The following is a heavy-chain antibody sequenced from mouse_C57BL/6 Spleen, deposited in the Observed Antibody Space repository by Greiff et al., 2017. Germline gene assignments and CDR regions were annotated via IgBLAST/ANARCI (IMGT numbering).Heavy chain of an antibody. J-gene: IGHJ4*01. CDR1: GYTFTGYW. V-gene: IGHV1-9*01. D-gene: IGHD2-5*01. CDR3: ARSYYSNYDAMDY. Sequence: VQLQQSGAELMKPGASVKLSCKATGYTFTGYWIEWVKQRPGHGLEWIGEILPGSGSSNNTEKFKGKATFTADTSSNTAYMQLSSLTPEDSAIYYCARSYYSNYDAMDYWGQGTSVTVSS. CDR2: ILPGSGSS.